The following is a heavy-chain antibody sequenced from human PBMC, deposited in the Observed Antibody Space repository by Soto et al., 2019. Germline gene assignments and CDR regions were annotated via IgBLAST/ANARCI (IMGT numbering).Heavy chain of an antibody. Sequence: SQTLSLTCAISGDSVSSNSAAWSWIMQSPSRGLEWLGRTYYRSKWYRGYAVSVKSRITINPDTSKNQFSLQLNSVTPEDTAVYYCARGHDGYVDNWGQGTLVTVSS. CDR1: GDSVSSNSAA. CDR2: TYYRSKWYR. D-gene: IGHD3-16*01. J-gene: IGHJ4*02. CDR3: ARGHDGYVDN. V-gene: IGHV6-1*01.